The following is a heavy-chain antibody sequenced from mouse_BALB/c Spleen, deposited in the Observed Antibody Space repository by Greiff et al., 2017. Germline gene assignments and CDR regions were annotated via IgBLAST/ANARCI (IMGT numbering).Heavy chain of an antibody. CDR2: IYPGDGDT. CDR1: GYTFTSYW. V-gene: IGHV1-87*01. CDR3: AREDYGSSYDDYFDY. D-gene: IGHD1-1*01. J-gene: IGHJ2*01. Sequence: QVQLKESGAELARPGASVKLSCKASGYTFTSYWMQWVKQRPGQGLEWIGAIYPGDGDTRYIQKFKGKATLTADKSSSTAYMQLSSLASEDSAVYYCAREDYGSSYDDYFDYWGQGTTLTVSS.